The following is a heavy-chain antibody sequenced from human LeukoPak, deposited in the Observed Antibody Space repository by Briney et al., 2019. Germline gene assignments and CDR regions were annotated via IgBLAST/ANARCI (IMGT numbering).Heavy chain of an antibody. CDR3: ARDRVPYKWSPTSAVDY. Sequence: GGSLRLSCAASGFTFSSYGMHWVRQAPGKGLEWGAVIRFGGSNKYYAASVKGRFNISRDSSSTPLYLQMNSLRAEDTAVYYVARDRVPYKWSPTSAVDYWGQGTLVTVSS. CDR2: IRFGGSNK. J-gene: IGHJ4*02. D-gene: IGHD1-20*01. V-gene: IGHV3-33*01. CDR1: GFTFSSYG.